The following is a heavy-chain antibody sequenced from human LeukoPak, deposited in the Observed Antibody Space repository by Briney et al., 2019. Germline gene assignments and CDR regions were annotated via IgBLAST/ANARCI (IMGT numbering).Heavy chain of an antibody. V-gene: IGHV3-9*01. CDR1: GFTFDDYA. CDR2: ISWNSGSI. Sequence: GGSLRLSCAASGFTFDDYAMHWVRQAPGKGLEWVSGISWNSGSIGYADSVKGRFTISRDNAKNSLYLQMNSLRAEDTAVYYCAKDPTGGTNHYYYYYYMDVWGKGTTVTISS. CDR3: AKDPTGGTNHYYYYYYMDV. J-gene: IGHJ6*03. D-gene: IGHD2-8*02.